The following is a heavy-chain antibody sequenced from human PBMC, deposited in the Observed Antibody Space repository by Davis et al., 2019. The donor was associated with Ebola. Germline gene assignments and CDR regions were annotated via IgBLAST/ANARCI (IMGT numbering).Heavy chain of an antibody. Sequence: PSETLSLTCAVSGSPISNAYYWGWIRQPAGKGLEFIGRIYPSGSTNYKPSLKGRVTMSIDTSNNQFSLKVNSVTAADTAIYYCARGVWLGDNWFDPWGQGIPVTVSS. J-gene: IGHJ5*02. CDR1: GSPISNAYY. V-gene: IGHV4-38-2*01. D-gene: IGHD6-19*01. CDR3: ARGVWLGDNWFDP. CDR2: IYPSGST.